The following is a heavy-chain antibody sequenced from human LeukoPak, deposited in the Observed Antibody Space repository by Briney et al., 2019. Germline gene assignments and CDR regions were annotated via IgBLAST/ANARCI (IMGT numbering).Heavy chain of an antibody. Sequence: SETLSLTCTVSGGSISSSSYYWGWIRQPPGKGLEWIGSIYYSESTYYNPSLKSRVTISVDTSKNQFSLKLSSVTAADTAVYYCARSTRYYDSSSGFDPWGQGTLVTVSS. CDR3: ARSTRYYDSSSGFDP. D-gene: IGHD3-22*01. J-gene: IGHJ5*02. V-gene: IGHV4-39*01. CDR2: IYYSEST. CDR1: GGSISSSSYY.